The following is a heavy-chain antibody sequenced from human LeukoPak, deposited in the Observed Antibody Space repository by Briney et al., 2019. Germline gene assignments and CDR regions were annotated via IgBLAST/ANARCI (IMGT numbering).Heavy chain of an antibody. CDR1: GFTFNTYV. CDR2: IDGNGADT. Sequence: PGGSLRLSCAASGFTFNTYVLSWVRQAPGKGLERVSGIDGNGADTYYADSVKGRFTISGDNSRNTLYLQMNSLRADDTAVYYCARKGESRVFDYWGQGTLVSVSS. V-gene: IGHV3-23*01. J-gene: IGHJ4*02. D-gene: IGHD3-10*01. CDR3: ARKGESRVFDY.